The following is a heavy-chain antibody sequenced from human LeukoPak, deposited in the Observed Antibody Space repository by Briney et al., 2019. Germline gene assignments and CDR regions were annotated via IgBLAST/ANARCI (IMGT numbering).Heavy chain of an antibody. CDR1: GVTFRGHW. V-gene: IGHV3-7*01. J-gene: IGHJ4*02. CDR2: IKEDGTST. CDR3: VGKRRVVPDYSDY. D-gene: IGHD3-3*01. Sequence: GSLRLSCAAPGVTFRGHWMNWVGQAPGKGLEWVANIKEDGTSTYYAESVRGRFTISRDNAKNSMYLQMDSLRVEDTAVYYCVGKRRVVPDYSDYGGQGTLVTVS.